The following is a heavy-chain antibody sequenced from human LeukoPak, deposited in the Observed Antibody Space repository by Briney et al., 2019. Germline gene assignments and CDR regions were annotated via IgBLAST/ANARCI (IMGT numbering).Heavy chain of an antibody. D-gene: IGHD5-12*01. V-gene: IGHV4-34*01. CDR1: GGSFSGYY. Sequence: SETLSLTCAVYGGSFSGYYWTWIRQPPGKGLEWIGEINHSGSTNYNPSLKSRVTISVDTSKNQFSLKLSSVTAADKAVYYCARSCRILDIVATIRARLGGNGFDIWGQGTMVTVSS. CDR3: ARSCRILDIVATIRARLGGNGFDI. CDR2: INHSGST. J-gene: IGHJ3*02.